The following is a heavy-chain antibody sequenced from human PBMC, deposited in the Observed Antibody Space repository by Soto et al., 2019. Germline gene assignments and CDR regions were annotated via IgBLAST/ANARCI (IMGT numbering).Heavy chain of an antibody. Sequence: QVQLVESGGGVVQPGRSLRLSCAASGFTFSSYGMHWVRQAPGKGLEWVAVISYDGSNKYYADSVKGRFTISRDNSKNPLYLQMNSLRAEDTAVYYCAKDGEGELRYFDWARFAEKNWFDPWGQGTLVTVSS. J-gene: IGHJ5*02. D-gene: IGHD3-9*01. CDR3: AKDGEGELRYFDWARFAEKNWFDP. CDR2: ISYDGSNK. CDR1: GFTFSSYG. V-gene: IGHV3-30*18.